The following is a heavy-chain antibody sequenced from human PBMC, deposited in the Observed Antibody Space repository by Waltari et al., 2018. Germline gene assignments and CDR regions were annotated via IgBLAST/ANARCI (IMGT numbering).Heavy chain of an antibody. CDR1: GVTCCPTS. CDR2: LYGDYTP. D-gene: IGHD3-10*01. Sequence: EVRLVDSRVCLIQPGWFLRIFWAAPGVTCCPTSMPCIRQAPGNGVEWVSFLYGDYTPYYADSVKGRFTISKDNSKNTVYLQMDSLRAEDTAVYYCARDGGSVTYEAGSPYYGMDVWGQGTTVTVSS. J-gene: IGHJ6*02. V-gene: IGHV3-53*01. CDR3: ARDGGSVTYEAGSPYYGMDV.